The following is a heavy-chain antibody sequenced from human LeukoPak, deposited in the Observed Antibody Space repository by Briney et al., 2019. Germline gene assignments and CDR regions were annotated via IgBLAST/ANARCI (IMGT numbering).Heavy chain of an antibody. CDR2: ISGSGGST. CDR1: GFTFSSYG. D-gene: IGHD3-10*01. CDR3: AKETASTMVRGVSIYMDV. Sequence: GGTLRLSCAASGFTFSSYGMSWVRQAPGKGLEWVSAISGSGGSTYYADSGKGRFTISRDNSKNTLYLQMNSLRAEDTAVYYCAKETASTMVRGVSIYMDVWGKGTTVTISS. J-gene: IGHJ6*03. V-gene: IGHV3-23*01.